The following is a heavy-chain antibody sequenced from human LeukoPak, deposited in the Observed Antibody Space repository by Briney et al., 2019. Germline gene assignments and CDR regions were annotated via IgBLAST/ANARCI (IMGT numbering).Heavy chain of an antibody. Sequence: PGRSLRLSCAASGFTVSSYGMHWVRQAPGKGLEWVSVIWDDGSNKYYADSVKGRFTISKDNSKKTRYLQMNRLRDEDTAADYCAKDRSCSSTWYSGDCWGQGTLVTVSS. J-gene: IGHJ4*02. D-gene: IGHD6-13*01. V-gene: IGHV3-33*06. CDR2: IWDDGSNK. CDR1: GFTVSSYG. CDR3: AKDRSCSSTWYSGDC.